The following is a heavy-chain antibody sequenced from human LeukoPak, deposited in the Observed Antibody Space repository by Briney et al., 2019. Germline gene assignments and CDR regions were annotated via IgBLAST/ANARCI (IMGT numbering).Heavy chain of an antibody. Sequence: SETLSLTCTVSGYSISSGYYWGWIRQPPGKGLEWIGSIYHSGSTYYKPSLKSRVTISVDTSKNQFSLKLSSVTAADTAVYYCARARAVDVWGKGTTVTVSS. J-gene: IGHJ6*04. CDR2: IYHSGST. CDR1: GYSISSGYY. D-gene: IGHD6-25*01. CDR3: ARARAVDV. V-gene: IGHV4-38-2*02.